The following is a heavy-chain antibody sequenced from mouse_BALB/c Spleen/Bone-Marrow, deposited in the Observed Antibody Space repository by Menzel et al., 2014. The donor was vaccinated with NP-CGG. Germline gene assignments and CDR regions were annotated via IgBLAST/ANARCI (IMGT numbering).Heavy chain of an antibody. Sequence: EVKLMESGGGLVQPGGSLRLSCATSGFTFFDYYISWVRQPPGKALEWLGFIRNKAYGDTTEYSASVKGRFTISRDNSQSILYLQMNTLRAEDSATYYCARYDGYSDNAMDYWGQGTSVTVSS. CDR2: IRNKAYGDTT. J-gene: IGHJ4*01. CDR1: GFTFFDYY. V-gene: IGHV7-3*02. CDR3: ARYDGYSDNAMDY. D-gene: IGHD2-3*01.